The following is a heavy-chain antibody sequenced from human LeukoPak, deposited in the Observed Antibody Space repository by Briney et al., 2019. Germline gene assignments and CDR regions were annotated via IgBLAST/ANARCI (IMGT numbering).Heavy chain of an antibody. CDR1: GFSFSAYG. Sequence: GGSLRLSCAASGFSFSAYGMHWVRQAPDKGLEWVAVISYDGSNKNYADSVKGRFTISRDTPKNTLYLQMNSLRAEDTAVYYCAKDKLGATVFWDYWGQGTLVTVSS. D-gene: IGHD1-26*01. J-gene: IGHJ4*02. V-gene: IGHV3-30*18. CDR2: ISYDGSNK. CDR3: AKDKLGATVFWDY.